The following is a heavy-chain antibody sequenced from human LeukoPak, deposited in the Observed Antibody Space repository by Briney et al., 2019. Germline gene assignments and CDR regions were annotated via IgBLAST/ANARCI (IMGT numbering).Heavy chain of an antibody. J-gene: IGHJ4*02. Sequence: GASVKVSCKASGYTFTDYYVHWVRQAPGQGLEWKGWMNPNSGGTNYAQRFQGRVTMTRDTSISTAYMELTRLRFDDTAVFYCATSRGGTSFDYWGQGTLVTVSS. D-gene: IGHD2-2*01. CDR3: ATSRGGTSFDY. CDR2: MNPNSGGT. CDR1: GYTFTDYY. V-gene: IGHV1-2*02.